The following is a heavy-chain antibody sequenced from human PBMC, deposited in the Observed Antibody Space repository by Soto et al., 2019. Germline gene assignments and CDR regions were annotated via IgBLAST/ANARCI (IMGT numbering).Heavy chain of an antibody. D-gene: IGHD2-21*02. CDR2: MHYTGIS. J-gene: IGHJ6*02. Sequence: SETLSLTCSFSGDSVTSHYLTWIRQSPEKGLEWIGYMHYTGISHYNPSLQSRLTLSVDRSKNLFTLHLSSVTAADTAVYFCVREDDGGDRDYYGLDVWGQGTTVTVSS. CDR1: GDSVTSHY. V-gene: IGHV4-59*02. CDR3: VREDDGGDRDYYGLDV.